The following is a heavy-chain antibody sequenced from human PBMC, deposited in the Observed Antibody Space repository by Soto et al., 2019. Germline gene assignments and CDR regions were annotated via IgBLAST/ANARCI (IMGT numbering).Heavy chain of an antibody. Sequence: SETLSLTCTVSGGSISSYYWSWIRQPPGKGLEWIGYIYYSGSTNYNPSLKSRVTISVDTSKNQFSLKLSSVTAADTAVYYCARGCSYSSGWYNYYGMDVWGQGTTVTVSS. CDR1: GGSISSYY. J-gene: IGHJ6*02. D-gene: IGHD6-19*01. CDR3: ARGCSYSSGWYNYYGMDV. CDR2: IYYSGST. V-gene: IGHV4-59*01.